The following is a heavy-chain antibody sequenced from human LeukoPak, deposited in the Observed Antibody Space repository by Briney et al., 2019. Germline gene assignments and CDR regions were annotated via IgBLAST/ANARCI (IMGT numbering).Heavy chain of an antibody. J-gene: IGHJ5*02. CDR1: GFTLSSHW. CDR2: INSDGSTT. CDR3: TRRVSATRWFDP. V-gene: IGHV3-74*01. Sequence: GGSLRLSCAASGFTLSSHWMHWVRQAPGKGLVWVSRINSDGSTTNYEDSVKGRFTISRDNAENTLYLQMNSLRVEDTAVYYCTRRVSATRWFDPWGQGTLVTVSS. D-gene: IGHD2-15*01.